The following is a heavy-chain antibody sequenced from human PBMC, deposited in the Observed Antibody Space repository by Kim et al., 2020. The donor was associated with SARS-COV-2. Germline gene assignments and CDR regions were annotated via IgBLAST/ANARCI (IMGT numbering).Heavy chain of an antibody. Sequence: VKVRFTISRDHPENTLYLQMNSLRPEDTAVYYCAKAVVRGVNYYYYGMDVWGQGTTVAVSS. J-gene: IGHJ6*01. D-gene: IGHD3-10*01. CDR3: AKAVVRGVNYYYYGMDV. V-gene: IGHV3-30*02.